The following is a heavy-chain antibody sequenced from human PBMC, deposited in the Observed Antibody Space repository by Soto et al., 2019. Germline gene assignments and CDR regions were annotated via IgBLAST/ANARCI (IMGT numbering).Heavy chain of an antibody. J-gene: IGHJ4*02. D-gene: IGHD1-26*01. CDR3: AKDLYSGNYWEPFDY. Sequence: EVQLLESGGGLVQPGVSLRLSCAASGFTFSSYVMSWVRQAPGKGLELVSTISGSGGSTYYADSVKSRFTISRDNSQNTVYLEMNSLRAEDTAVYHSAKDLYSGNYWEPFDYWGKRTLVTVSS. CDR1: GFTFSSYV. CDR2: ISGSGGST. V-gene: IGHV3-23*01.